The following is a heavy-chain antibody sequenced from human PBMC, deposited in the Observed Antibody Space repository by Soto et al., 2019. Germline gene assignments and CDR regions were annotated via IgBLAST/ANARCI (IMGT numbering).Heavy chain of an antibody. Sequence: PSVTLSLTWAVSGYSISSGYYWGCLRPPPGKGLDWIGHMYHSGSIYYSPALLRRVTISMDTTKNEFSLKLTSVTAADTAVYYCRRQKGGGKYGDYVADWGQVTLVTVSS. CDR2: MYHSGSI. J-gene: IGHJ4*02. V-gene: IGHV4-38-2*01. CDR3: RRQKGGGKYGDYVAD. CDR1: GYSISSGYY. D-gene: IGHD4-17*01.